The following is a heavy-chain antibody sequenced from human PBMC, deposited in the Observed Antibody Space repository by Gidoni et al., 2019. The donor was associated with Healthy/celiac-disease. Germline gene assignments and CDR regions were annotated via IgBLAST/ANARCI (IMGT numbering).Heavy chain of an antibody. J-gene: IGHJ4*02. V-gene: IGHV1-69*09. Sequence: QVQLVQSGAEVKKPGSSVTVSCKASGGTFSSYAISWVRQAPGQGLEWMGRIIPILGIANYAQKCQGRVTITADKSTSTAYMELSSLRSEDTAVYYCARVRYSSSWGAFDYWGQGTLVTVSS. CDR3: ARVRYSSSWGAFDY. CDR1: GGTFSSYA. D-gene: IGHD6-13*01. CDR2: IIPILGIA.